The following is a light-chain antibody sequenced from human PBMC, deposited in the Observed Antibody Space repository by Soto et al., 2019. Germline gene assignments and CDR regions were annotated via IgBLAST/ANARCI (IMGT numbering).Light chain of an antibody. CDR3: QLYRGSHMFS. Sequence: EIVLTQSPGTLSLSPGEGGTLSCWASQSISSSYLAWYQQKPGQSPRLLIYAASSRATGIPDRFSGSGSGTDFTLTISRLEPEDFAVYYCQLYRGSHMFSFGQGTKLEIK. J-gene: IGKJ2*01. V-gene: IGKV3-20*01. CDR2: AAS. CDR1: QSISSSY.